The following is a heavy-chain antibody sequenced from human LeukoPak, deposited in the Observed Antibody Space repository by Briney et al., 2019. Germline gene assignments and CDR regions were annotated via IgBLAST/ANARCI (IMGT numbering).Heavy chain of an antibody. V-gene: IGHV3-30*04. D-gene: IGHD6-19*01. CDR1: GFTFSSYA. Sequence: GRALRLSCATPGFTFSSYAMHWVRQAPVKGLDWVAVISYDGSNKYYADSVKGRFTISRDNSKNTLYLQMNSLRAEDTAVYYCARVQYSSGWYFDYWGQGTLVTVSS. CDR3: ARVQYSSGWYFDY. CDR2: ISYDGSNK. J-gene: IGHJ4*02.